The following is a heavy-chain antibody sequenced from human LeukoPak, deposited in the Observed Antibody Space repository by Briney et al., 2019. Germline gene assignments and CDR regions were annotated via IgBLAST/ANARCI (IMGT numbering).Heavy chain of an antibody. D-gene: IGHD3-10*01. J-gene: IGHJ6*02. V-gene: IGHV4-61*02. CDR2: IYTSGST. CDR3: ARDSRYYGSGSYSYYYYYGMDV. Sequence: NPSETLSLTCTVSGGSISSGSYYWSWIRQPAGKGLEWIGRIYTSGSTNYNPSLKSRVTISVDTSKNQFSLKLSSVTAADTAVYYCARDSRYYGSGSYSYYYYYGMDVWGQGTTVTVSS. CDR1: GGSISSGSYY.